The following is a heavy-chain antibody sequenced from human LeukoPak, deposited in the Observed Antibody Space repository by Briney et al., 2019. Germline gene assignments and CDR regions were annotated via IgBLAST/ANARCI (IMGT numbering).Heavy chain of an antibody. CDR1: GYSFTSYG. Sequence: ASVKVSCKASGYSFTSYGISWVRQAPGQGLEWMGWISAYNGDTNYAQKLQGRVTMTTDTSTSTAYMELRSLRSDDTAVYYCARAFHHSITSRKNYYYSYTDVWGKGATVTVSS. D-gene: IGHD3-10*01. V-gene: IGHV1-18*01. J-gene: IGHJ6*03. CDR3: ARAFHHSITSRKNYYYSYTDV. CDR2: ISAYNGDT.